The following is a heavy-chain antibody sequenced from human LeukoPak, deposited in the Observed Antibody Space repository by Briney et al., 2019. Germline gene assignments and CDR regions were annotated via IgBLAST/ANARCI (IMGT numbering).Heavy chain of an antibody. CDR3: ARLGRPSYGKNWFDP. Sequence: SETLSLTCSVSGGSTNNAAYYWSWIRQHPGKGLEWIGYIYYSGTTYYNPSLKSRVSISVDVSKNQFSLKLTSVTAADTAVYYCARLGRPSYGKNWFDPWGQGALVTVSS. CDR1: GGSTNNAAYY. J-gene: IGHJ5*02. V-gene: IGHV4-31*02. D-gene: IGHD1-26*01. CDR2: IYYSGTT.